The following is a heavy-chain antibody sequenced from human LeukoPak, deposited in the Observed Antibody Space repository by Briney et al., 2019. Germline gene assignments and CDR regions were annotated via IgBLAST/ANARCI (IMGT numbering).Heavy chain of an antibody. Sequence: PRASVKVSCKASGYSFTSYDINWVRQATGQGLEWTGWMNPSSANTGYAQKFQGRITLTRNTSISTAYMELSSLRSEDTAVYYCARGPLDYSGHDLLSDYWGQGTLVTVSS. D-gene: IGHD5-12*01. V-gene: IGHV1-8*01. CDR1: GYSFTSYD. CDR2: MNPSSANT. J-gene: IGHJ4*02. CDR3: ARGPLDYSGHDLLSDY.